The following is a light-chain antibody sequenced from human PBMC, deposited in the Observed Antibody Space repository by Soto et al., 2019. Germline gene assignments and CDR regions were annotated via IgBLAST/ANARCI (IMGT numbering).Light chain of an antibody. V-gene: IGKV1-5*01. CDR3: QQYNSYLYT. CDR1: QSISSW. Sequence: DIQMTKSPSTLSASVGDRVTITCRASQSISSWLAWYQQKPGKATKLLIYDASSLESGVPSRFSGSGSGTEFTLTISSLQYDDFATYYGQQYNSYLYTVGQGTKLEIK. CDR2: DAS. J-gene: IGKJ2*01.